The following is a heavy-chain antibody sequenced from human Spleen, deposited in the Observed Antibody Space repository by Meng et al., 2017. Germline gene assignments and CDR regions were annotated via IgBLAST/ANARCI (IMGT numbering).Heavy chain of an antibody. J-gene: IGHJ4*02. CDR1: GDSISSINW. Sequence: QVHLQESGPGLVQPSGTLSLTCAVSGDSISSINWWSWVRQPPGKGLEWIGEIYHTGTTNYNPSLESRVTISVDTSKNQFSLKLTSVTAADTAVYYCARGSVAGAVDYWGQGTLVTVSS. CDR2: IYHTGTT. D-gene: IGHD6-19*01. V-gene: IGHV4-4*02. CDR3: ARGSVAGAVDY.